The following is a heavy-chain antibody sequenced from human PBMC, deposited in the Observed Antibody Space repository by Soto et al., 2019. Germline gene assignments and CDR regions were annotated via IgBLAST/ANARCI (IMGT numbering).Heavy chain of an antibody. D-gene: IGHD2-21*02. J-gene: IGHJ6*02. CDR3: ARDNLSVRGRDCSSCYYYGMDV. V-gene: IGHV3-72*01. CDR1: GFTFSDHY. Sequence: EVQLVESGGGLVQPGGSLRLSCAASGFTFSDHYMDWVRQAPGKGLEWVGRTRNKANSYTTEYAASLKGRFTISRDDSKYSLYLQMNSLKTEDTAVYYCARDNLSVRGRDCSSCYYYGMDVWGQGTTVTVSS. CDR2: TRNKANSYTT.